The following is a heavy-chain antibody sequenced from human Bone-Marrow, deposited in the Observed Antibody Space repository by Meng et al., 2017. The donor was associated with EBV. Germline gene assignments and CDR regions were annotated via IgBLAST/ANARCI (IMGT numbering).Heavy chain of an antibody. J-gene: IGHJ4*02. CDR1: GDYIRSSNW. D-gene: IGHD3-10*01. Sequence: QVQLQESGPMLVKPSGTPSLTCVVSGDYIRSSNWWSWVRQPPGKGLEWIGEIFYGGSTNYNPSLESRVTISVDKSKNQFSLKLSSVTAADTAVYYCAAGFRELVRSRDYWGQGTLVTVSS. CDR2: IFYGGST. CDR3: AAGFRELVRSRDY. V-gene: IGHV4-4*02.